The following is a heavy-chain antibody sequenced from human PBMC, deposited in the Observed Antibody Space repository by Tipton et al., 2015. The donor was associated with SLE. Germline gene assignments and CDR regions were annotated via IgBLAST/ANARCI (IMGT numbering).Heavy chain of an antibody. CDR2: IDPNSGGT. Sequence: QLVQSGAEVQKPGASVRVSCKTSGYTFTGYYMHWARQAPGQGLEWMGWIDPNSGGTNYAQKFQDRVTMTRDTSITTAYMELSRLRSDDTAVYYCARVPSDAFDIWGQGTKVTVSS. CDR1: GYTFTGYY. V-gene: IGHV1-2*02. J-gene: IGHJ3*02. CDR3: ARVPSDAFDI. D-gene: IGHD6-6*01.